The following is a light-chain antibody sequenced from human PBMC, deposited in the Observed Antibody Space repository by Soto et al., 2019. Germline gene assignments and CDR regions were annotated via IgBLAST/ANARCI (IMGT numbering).Light chain of an antibody. CDR1: TSNIGAGYD. CDR3: QSYDSSLIGSGV. Sequence: QSVLTQPPSVSGAPGQRVTISGTGSTSNIGAGYDVHWYQQLPGAAPKLLIYGNTNRPSGVPDRFSGSKSGTSASLAITGLQAEDEADYYCQSYDSSLIGSGVFGGGTQLTVL. V-gene: IGLV1-40*01. J-gene: IGLJ3*02. CDR2: GNT.